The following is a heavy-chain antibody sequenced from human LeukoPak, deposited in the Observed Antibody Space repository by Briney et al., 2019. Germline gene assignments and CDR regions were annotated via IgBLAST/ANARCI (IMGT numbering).Heavy chain of an antibody. D-gene: IGHD5-18*01. J-gene: IGHJ4*02. V-gene: IGHV6-1*01. Sequence: QSGPGLVKPSQTLPLTCTISGDSVSSNSAAWNWIRQSPSRGPEWLGRTYYRSKWYTDYALSVKSRITINPDTSKNQFSLQLNSVTPEDSAVYYCARGYGYYFDYWGQGTLVTVSP. CDR2: TYYRSKWYT. CDR1: GDSVSSNSAA. CDR3: ARGYGYYFDY.